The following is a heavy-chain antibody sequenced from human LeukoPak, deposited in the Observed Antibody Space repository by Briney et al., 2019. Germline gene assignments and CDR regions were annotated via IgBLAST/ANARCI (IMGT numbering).Heavy chain of an antibody. J-gene: IGHJ4*02. D-gene: IGHD5/OR15-5a*01. CDR2: ISDDGSIT. V-gene: IGHV3-74*03. Sequence: GGSLILSCSSSEFNFSRDWMDWIRPAPGNGLEWISHISDDGSITTYEDSVQGRFTISRDNAKSTVFLQMNSLRVEDTAVYFCVRRYYEYNVYDRHFDFWGQGILVTVSS. CDR1: EFNFSRDW. CDR3: VRRYYEYNVYDRHFDF.